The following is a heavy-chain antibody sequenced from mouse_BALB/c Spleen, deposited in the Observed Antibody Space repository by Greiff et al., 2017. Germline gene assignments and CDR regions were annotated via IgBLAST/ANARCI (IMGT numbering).Heavy chain of an antibody. D-gene: IGHD2-2*01. CDR1: GFNIKDTY. CDR2: IDPANGNT. Sequence: EVQLQQSGAELVKPGASVKLSCTASGFNIKDTYMHWVKQRPEQGLEWIGRIDPANGNTKYDPKFQGKATITADTSSNTAYLQLSSLTSEDTAVYYCARGGYDDPYYAMDYWGQGTSVTVSS. CDR3: ARGGYDDPYYAMDY. J-gene: IGHJ4*01. V-gene: IGHV14-3*02.